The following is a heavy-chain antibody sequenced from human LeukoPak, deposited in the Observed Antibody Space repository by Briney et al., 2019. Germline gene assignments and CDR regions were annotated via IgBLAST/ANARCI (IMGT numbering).Heavy chain of an antibody. J-gene: IGHJ4*02. CDR1: GGSISSYY. D-gene: IGHD3-10*01. V-gene: IGHV4-4*07. Sequence: SETLSFTCTVSGGSISSYYWSWIRQPAGKGLEWIGRIYTSGSTNYNPSLKSRVTMSVDTSKNQFSLKLSSVTAADTAVYYCARDLHYYGSGIFDYWGQGTLVTVSS. CDR3: ARDLHYYGSGIFDY. CDR2: IYTSGST.